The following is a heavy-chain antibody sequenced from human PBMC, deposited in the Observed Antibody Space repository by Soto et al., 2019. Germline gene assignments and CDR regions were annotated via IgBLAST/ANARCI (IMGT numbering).Heavy chain of an antibody. CDR2: IIVGTGNT. V-gene: IGHV1-58*01. J-gene: IGHJ4*02. CDR3: ASVGAGL. CDR1: GFNFATSA. Sequence: QKQLVQSGPEVKKPGTSVKVSCKASGFNFATSAVQWVRQARGQGLEWIGWIIVGTGNTNHAQKFRERFTVTRDVSTRTAYLEVRRLISDDTAVYYCASVGAGLWGQGTVVTVSS.